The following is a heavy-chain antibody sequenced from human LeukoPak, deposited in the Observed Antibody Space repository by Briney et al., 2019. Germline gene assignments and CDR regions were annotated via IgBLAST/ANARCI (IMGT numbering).Heavy chain of an antibody. CDR1: GFSFSGHW. Sequence: GGSLRLSCTASGFSFSGHWMHWARQLPGKGLVWVSRISPTGSTTSYADSVKGRFTVSRDNARNSVYLQMNSLRVEDTAVYYCARDPVEWELLLDYWGQGTLVTVSS. CDR3: ARDPVEWELLLDY. J-gene: IGHJ4*02. D-gene: IGHD1-26*01. CDR2: ISPTGSTT. V-gene: IGHV3-74*01.